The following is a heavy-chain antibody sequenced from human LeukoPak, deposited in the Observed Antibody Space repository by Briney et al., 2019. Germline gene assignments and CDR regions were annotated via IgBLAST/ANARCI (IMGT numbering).Heavy chain of an antibody. CDR2: ISAQHGQT. V-gene: IGHV1-18*01. J-gene: IGHJ4*02. D-gene: IGHD2-8*01. CDR1: GYSENFYG. CDR3: AGSLGYCTSNVCYLKY. Sequence: ASVKVSCKTSGYSENFYGITWVRQVAGQGLEWMGWISAQHGQTEYAPNSQDRVTMTTDTYTNAAYMELRSLRSDDTAVYYCAGSLGYCTSNVCYLKYWGQGTLVTVSS.